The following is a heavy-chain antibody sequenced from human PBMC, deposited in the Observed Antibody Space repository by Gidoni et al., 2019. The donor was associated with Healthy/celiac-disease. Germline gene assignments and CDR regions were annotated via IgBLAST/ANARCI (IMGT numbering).Heavy chain of an antibody. CDR2: INHSGST. J-gene: IGHJ4*02. D-gene: IGHD2-8*01. CDR3: ARGQRRRYCTNGVCPPSIFDY. CDR1: GGSFSGYY. V-gene: IGHV4-34*01. Sequence: QVQLQQWGAGLLKPSETLSLTCAVYGGSFSGYYWSWIRQPPGKGLEWIGEINHSGSTNYNPSLKSRVTISVDTSKNQFSLKLSSVTAADTAVYYCARGQRRRYCTNGVCPPSIFDYWGQGTLVTVSS.